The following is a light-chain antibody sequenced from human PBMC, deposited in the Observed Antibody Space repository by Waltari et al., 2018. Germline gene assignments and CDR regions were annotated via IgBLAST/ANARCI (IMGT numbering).Light chain of an antibody. Sequence: VLTQSPGTLSLSPGERVTLSCSSRPSLSKKYLAWYQQKPGQAPRLLIYGASSRAAGIPDRFSGSGSGTDFTLTISRLEPEDFAMYYCQQYGSSVMYTFGQGTKLEIK. J-gene: IGKJ2*01. CDR3: QQYGSSVMYT. CDR1: PSLSKKY. CDR2: GAS. V-gene: IGKV3-20*01.